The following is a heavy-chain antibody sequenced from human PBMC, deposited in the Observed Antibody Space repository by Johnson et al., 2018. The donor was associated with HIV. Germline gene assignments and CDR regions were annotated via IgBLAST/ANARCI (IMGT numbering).Heavy chain of an antibody. V-gene: IGHV3-11*04. J-gene: IGHJ3*02. CDR2: ISSSGITM. Sequence: VQLVESGGGLVKPGGSLRLSCAASRFTFGDYYMTWVRQAPGKGPEWLSYISSSGITMLYADSVKGRFTISRDNAKNSLYLQMSSLRVEDTAVYYCARDRIVVDDDAFDIWGQGTMVTVSS. CDR3: ARDRIVVDDDAFDI. D-gene: IGHD3-22*01. CDR1: RFTFGDYY.